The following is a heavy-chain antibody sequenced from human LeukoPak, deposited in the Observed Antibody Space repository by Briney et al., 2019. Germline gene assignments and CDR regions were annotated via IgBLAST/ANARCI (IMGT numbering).Heavy chain of an antibody. CDR3: AKGTSYNWNDGWFDP. CDR1: GFTFSGSG. V-gene: IGHV3-30*02. Sequence: GGSLRLSCAASGFTFSGSGMHWVRQAPGKGLEWVAFIRNDGTNKYYAESVKGRFTISRDNSKNTLYLQMNSLRAEDTAVYYCAKGTSYNWNDGWFDPWGNGILVTVSS. J-gene: IGHJ5*02. D-gene: IGHD1-20*01. CDR2: IRNDGTNK.